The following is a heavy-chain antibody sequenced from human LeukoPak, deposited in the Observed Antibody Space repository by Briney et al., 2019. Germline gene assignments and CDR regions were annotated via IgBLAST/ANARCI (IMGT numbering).Heavy chain of an antibody. V-gene: IGHV3-30*19. J-gene: IGHJ4*02. CDR3: AKDIEDGSGSWLAVDY. CDR2: ISYHGSKK. D-gene: IGHD3-10*01. Sequence: PGGSLRLSCAASGFTFSSYGMHWVRQAPGKGLEWVAVISYHGSKKYYADSVKGRFTISRDNSKNTLYLQMNSLRVEDTAVFYCAKDIEDGSGSWLAVDYWGQGTLVTVSS. CDR1: GFTFSSYG.